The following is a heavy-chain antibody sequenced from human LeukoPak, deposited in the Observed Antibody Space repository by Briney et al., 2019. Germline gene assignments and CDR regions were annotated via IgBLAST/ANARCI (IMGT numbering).Heavy chain of an antibody. CDR3: AREGYDGAFDY. CDR2: IYSGGST. CDR1: GFTVSSNY. D-gene: IGHD3-16*01. J-gene: IGHJ4*02. Sequence: PGGSLRLSCAASGFTVSSNYMSWVRPAPGEGLGWVSVIYSGGSTYYADSVKGRFTISRDNSKNTLYLQMNSLRAEDTAVYYCAREGYDGAFDYWGQGTLVTVSS. V-gene: IGHV3-53*01.